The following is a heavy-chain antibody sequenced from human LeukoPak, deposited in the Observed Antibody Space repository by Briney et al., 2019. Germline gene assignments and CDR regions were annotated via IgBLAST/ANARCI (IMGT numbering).Heavy chain of an antibody. V-gene: IGHV3-23*01. CDR3: AKSGYNRFDY. D-gene: IGHD5-24*01. J-gene: IGHJ4*02. Sequence: QPGGSLRLSCAASGFTFSSYGMSWVRQAPGKGLEWVSAISGSGGRTHYADSVKGRFPISRDNYKNTLYLQMNSLRADDTAVYYCAKSGYNRFDYWGQGTLVTVSS. CDR1: GFTFSSYG. CDR2: ISGSGGRT.